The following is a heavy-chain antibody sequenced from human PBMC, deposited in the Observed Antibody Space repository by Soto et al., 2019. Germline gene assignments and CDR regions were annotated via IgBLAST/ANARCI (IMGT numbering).Heavy chain of an antibody. CDR1: GGTFSSYA. Sequence: QVQLVQSGAEVKKPGSSVKVSCKASGGTFSSYAISWVRQAPGQGLEWMGGIIPIFRTADYAQKFQGRVTITAEASTSRTYMELSSLRSEDTGVYYCARVETQRYYYGMDVWGQGTTVTVSS. V-gene: IGHV1-69*12. CDR2: IIPIFRTA. D-gene: IGHD2-21*01. J-gene: IGHJ6*02. CDR3: ARVETQRYYYGMDV.